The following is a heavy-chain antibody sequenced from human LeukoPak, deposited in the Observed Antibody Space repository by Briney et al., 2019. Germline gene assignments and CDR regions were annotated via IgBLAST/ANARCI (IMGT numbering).Heavy chain of an antibody. Sequence: GGSLRLSCAASGFTYSRYGMHWFRQAPGKGLEWVTFIEYDERNQHYADSVKGRFTISRDNSKSTLFLLMDSLRAEDTAVYYCAKLACSGGSCYLGEVAHWGQGTLVTVSS. CDR3: AKLACSGGSCYLGEVAH. V-gene: IGHV3-30*02. CDR1: GFTYSRYG. D-gene: IGHD2-15*01. CDR2: IEYDERNQ. J-gene: IGHJ4*02.